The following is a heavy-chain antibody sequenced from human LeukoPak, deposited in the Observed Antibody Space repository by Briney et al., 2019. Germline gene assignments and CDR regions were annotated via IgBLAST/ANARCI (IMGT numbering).Heavy chain of an antibody. J-gene: IGHJ4*02. V-gene: IGHV1-69*05. CDR1: GGTFSSYA. Sequence: SVKVSCKASGGTFSSYAISWVRQAPGQGLEWMGGIIPIFGTANYAQKFQGRVTITTDESTSTAYMELSSLRSEDTAVYYCARDTGYSKPLGYWGQGTLVTVSS. CDR2: IIPIFGTA. D-gene: IGHD4-11*01. CDR3: ARDTGYSKPLGY.